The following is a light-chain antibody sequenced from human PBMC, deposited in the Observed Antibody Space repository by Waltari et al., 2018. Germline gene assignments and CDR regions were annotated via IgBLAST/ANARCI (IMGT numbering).Light chain of an antibody. J-gene: IGKJ2*01. CDR1: QSVSSY. Sequence: EIVFTQSPATLSLSPGERATLSCRASQSVSSYLAWYQQRPGPAPRLLIYDTSNRATGIPARFSGSGSGTDFTLTISTLEPEDFAVYYCQQRSNWPLHTFGQGTKLEIK. CDR2: DTS. V-gene: IGKV3-11*01. CDR3: QQRSNWPLHT.